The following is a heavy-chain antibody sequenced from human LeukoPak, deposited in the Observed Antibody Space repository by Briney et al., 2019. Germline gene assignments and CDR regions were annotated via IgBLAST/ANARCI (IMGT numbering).Heavy chain of an antibody. D-gene: IGHD6-6*01. J-gene: IGHJ5*02. Sequence: ASVEVSCKASGYTFTGYYMHWVRQAPGQGLEWMGWINPNSGGTNYAQKFQGRVTMTRDTSISTAYMELSRLRSDDTAVYYCARSQQLAGWFDPWGQGTLVTVSS. V-gene: IGHV1-2*02. CDR2: INPNSGGT. CDR3: ARSQQLAGWFDP. CDR1: GYTFTGYY.